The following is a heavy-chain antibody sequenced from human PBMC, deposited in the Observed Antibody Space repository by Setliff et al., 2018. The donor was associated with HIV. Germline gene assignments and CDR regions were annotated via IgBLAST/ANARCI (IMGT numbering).Heavy chain of an antibody. CDR3: ARDRSNYGSGSSAYNWFDP. Sequence: SETLSLTCTVSGDSMRNYYWSWLRQPAGKGLEWIGRIFPSGTTDYNPSLKSRATMSIDTSKDQFSLNLKSVTAADTAAYFCARDRSNYGSGSSAYNWFDPWGQGNQVTVSS. D-gene: IGHD3-10*01. V-gene: IGHV4-4*07. CDR1: GDSMRNYY. CDR2: IFPSGTT. J-gene: IGHJ5*02.